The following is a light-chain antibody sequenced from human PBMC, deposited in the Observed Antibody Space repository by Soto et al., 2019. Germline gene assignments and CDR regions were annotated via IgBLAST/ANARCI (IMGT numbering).Light chain of an antibody. Sequence: QSALTQPASVSGSPGQSITISCTGTSSDVGVYNDVSWYQQHPGKAPKLMIYDVSNRPSGVSNRFSGSKSGNTASLTISGLQAEDEADYYCSSYTSSSTLGVFGTGTKVTVL. V-gene: IGLV2-14*01. CDR1: SSDVGVYND. CDR3: SSYTSSSTLGV. J-gene: IGLJ1*01. CDR2: DVS.